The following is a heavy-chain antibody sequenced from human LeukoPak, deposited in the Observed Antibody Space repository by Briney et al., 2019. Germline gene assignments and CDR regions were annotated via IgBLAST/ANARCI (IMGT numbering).Heavy chain of an antibody. CDR3: AKAKVDGGTAEY. V-gene: IGHV3-23*01. J-gene: IGHJ4*02. CDR1: GFTFSSYA. CDR2: ISGSGDRI. Sequence: GGSLRLSCAASGFTFSSYAMSWVRQAPGKGLEWVSAISGSGDRIFCADSVKGRFTISRDNSKNTLYLQMNSLGAEDTALYYRAKAKVDGGTAEYWGQGTLVTVSS. D-gene: IGHD4-23*01.